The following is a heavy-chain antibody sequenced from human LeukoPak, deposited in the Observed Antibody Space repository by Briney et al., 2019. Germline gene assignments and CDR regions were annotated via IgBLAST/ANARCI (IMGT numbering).Heavy chain of an antibody. V-gene: IGHV3-53*01. D-gene: IGHD4-23*01. J-gene: IGHJ4*02. CDR1: GFTVSGNY. CDR3: ARRVGGYSHPYDY. Sequence: PGGSLRLSCAVSGFTVSGNYMSWVRQAPGKGLEWVSLIYSGDTTLYADSVKGRFTISRDISKNTLYLQMNSLRAEDTAVYYCARRVGGYSHPYDYWGQGILVTVSS. CDR2: IYSGDTT.